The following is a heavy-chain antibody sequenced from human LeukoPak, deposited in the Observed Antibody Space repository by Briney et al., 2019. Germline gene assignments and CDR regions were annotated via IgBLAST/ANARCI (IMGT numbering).Heavy chain of an antibody. CDR2: IKQDGSQK. V-gene: IGHV3-7*03. CDR3: TRRYYFDSSGHYQGDY. Sequence: PGGSLRLSCAASGFTFSSYWMSWVRQAPGKGLEWVANIKQDGSQKYYVDSVKGRFTISRDNAKNSLYLQMNSLRAEDTAVYYCTRRYYFDSSGHYQGDYWGQGTLVTVSS. CDR1: GFTFSSYW. D-gene: IGHD3-22*01. J-gene: IGHJ4*02.